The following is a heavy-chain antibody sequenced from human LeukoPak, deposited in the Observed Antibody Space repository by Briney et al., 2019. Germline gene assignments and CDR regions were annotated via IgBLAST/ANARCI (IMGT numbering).Heavy chain of an antibody. D-gene: IGHD2-2*01. Sequence: SETLSLTCAVYGWSFNDYYWNWIRQRPGKGLEWIGEINARGDTSYNPSLKSRVTISVDTSKKQFSLRLTSMIAADPALYYCARGQVPAARGYNWFDPWGQGTLVTVSS. V-gene: IGHV4-34*01. J-gene: IGHJ5*02. CDR2: INARGDT. CDR3: ARGQVPAARGYNWFDP. CDR1: GWSFNDYY.